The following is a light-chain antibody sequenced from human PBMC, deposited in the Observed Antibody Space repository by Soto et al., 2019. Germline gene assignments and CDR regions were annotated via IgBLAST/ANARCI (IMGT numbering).Light chain of an antibody. J-gene: IGLJ1*01. CDR1: SSDVGSYNL. Sequence: QSALTQPASVSGSPGQSITIYCTGTSSDVGSYNLVSWYQQHPGKAPKLMIYEGSKRPSGVSNRFSVSKSGNTASLTISGLQAEDEADYYCCSYAGSSTPYVFGTGTKVTVL. CDR2: EGS. CDR3: CSYAGSSTPYV. V-gene: IGLV2-23*01.